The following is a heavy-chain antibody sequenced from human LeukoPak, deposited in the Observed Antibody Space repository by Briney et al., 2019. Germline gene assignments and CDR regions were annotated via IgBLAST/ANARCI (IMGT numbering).Heavy chain of an antibody. Sequence: GGSLRLSCAASGVTVSSNDMSWVRQAPGKGLEWVSFIYSGGSTYYADSVKGRFTIFRDNSKDTLYLQMNSLGAADTAVYYCAKDGGGYCNNSSCWGQGTLVTVSS. V-gene: IGHV3-66*01. CDR1: GVTVSSND. CDR2: IYSGGST. CDR3: AKDGGGYCNNSSC. D-gene: IGHD2-2*01. J-gene: IGHJ4*02.